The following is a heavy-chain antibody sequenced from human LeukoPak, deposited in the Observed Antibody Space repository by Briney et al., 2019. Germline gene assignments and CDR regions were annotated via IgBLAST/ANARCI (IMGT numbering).Heavy chain of an antibody. CDR3: AKGAGYSSNWNFDY. D-gene: IGHD6-13*01. V-gene: IGHV3-23*01. CDR2: ISGRGDST. CDR1: GFTFSSYA. Sequence: GGSLRLSCAASGFTFSSYAMSWVRQAAGKGLEWVSTISGRGDSTYYADSVKGRFTISRDNSKNTLYLQMNSLRLEDTAGYYCAKGAGYSSNWNFDYWGQGTLVTVSS. J-gene: IGHJ4*02.